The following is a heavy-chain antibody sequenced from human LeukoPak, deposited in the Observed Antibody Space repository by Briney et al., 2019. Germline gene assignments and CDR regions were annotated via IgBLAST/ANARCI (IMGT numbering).Heavy chain of an antibody. CDR2: INHSGST. Sequence: SETLSLTCAVYGGSFSGYYWSWIRQPPGKGLEWIGEINHSGSTNYNPPLKSRVTISVDTSKNQFSLKLSSVTAADTAVYYCARRPRPPYSSGWYWAREIFDYWGQGTLVTVSS. CDR1: GGSFSGYY. CDR3: ARRPRPPYSSGWYWAREIFDY. V-gene: IGHV4-34*01. D-gene: IGHD6-19*01. J-gene: IGHJ4*02.